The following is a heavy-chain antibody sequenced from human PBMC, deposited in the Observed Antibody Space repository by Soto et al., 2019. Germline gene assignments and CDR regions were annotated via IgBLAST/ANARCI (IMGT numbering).Heavy chain of an antibody. CDR3: ARDLRIVVVVAEIGY. J-gene: IGHJ4*02. Sequence: NPGGSLRLSCADSGFTFSSYSMNWVRQAPEKGLEWVSSISSSSSYIYYADSVKGRFTISRDNAKNSLYLQMNSLRAEDTAVYYCARDLRIVVVVAEIGYWGQGTLVTGSS. CDR1: GFTFSSYS. D-gene: IGHD2-2*01. V-gene: IGHV3-21*01. CDR2: ISSSSSYI.